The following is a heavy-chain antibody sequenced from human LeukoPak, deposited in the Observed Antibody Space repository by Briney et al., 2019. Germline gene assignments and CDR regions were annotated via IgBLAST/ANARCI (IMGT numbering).Heavy chain of an antibody. CDR1: GFTFDDYA. CDR3: AKYPTGP. V-gene: IGHV3-9*01. CDR2: ISWNSGSI. J-gene: IGHJ5*02. Sequence: PGGSLRLSCAASGFTFDDYAMHWVRQAPGKGLEWVSGISWNSGSIGYADSVKGRFTISRDNAKNSLYLQMNSRRAEDTALYYCAKYPTGPWGQGTLVTVSS.